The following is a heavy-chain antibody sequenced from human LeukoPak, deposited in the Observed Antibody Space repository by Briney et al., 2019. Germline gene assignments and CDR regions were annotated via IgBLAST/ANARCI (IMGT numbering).Heavy chain of an antibody. Sequence: SETLSLTCTVSGGSISSSSYYWGWIRQPPGKGLEWIGSIYYSGSTYYNPSLKSRVTISVDTSKNQFSLKLSSVTAADTAVYYCATLSPVWIDYWGQGTLVTVSS. J-gene: IGHJ4*02. D-gene: IGHD3-16*01. V-gene: IGHV4-39*01. CDR1: GGSISSSSYY. CDR3: ATLSPVWIDY. CDR2: IYYSGST.